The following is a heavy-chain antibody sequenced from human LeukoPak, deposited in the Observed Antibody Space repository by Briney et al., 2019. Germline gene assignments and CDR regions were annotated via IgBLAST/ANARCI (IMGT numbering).Heavy chain of an antibody. J-gene: IGHJ6*03. CDR2: IYYSGST. CDR1: GGSISNHY. D-gene: IGHD2-21*02. V-gene: IGHV4-59*11. CDR3: ARDGPTGDWLLGYYYMDV. Sequence: SETLSLTCTVSGGSISNHYWNWIRQPPGKGLEWIGYIYYSGSTNYNPSLKSRVTISVDTSKNQFSLKLTSVTAADTAVYYCARDGPTGDWLLGYYYMDVWAKGPRSPSP.